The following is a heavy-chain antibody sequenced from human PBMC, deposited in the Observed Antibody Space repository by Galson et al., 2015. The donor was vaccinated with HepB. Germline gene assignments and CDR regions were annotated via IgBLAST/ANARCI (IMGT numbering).Heavy chain of an antibody. V-gene: IGHV1-69*13. CDR2: IIPIFGTA. CDR3: ARGVEYYYDSSGYYLH. D-gene: IGHD3-22*01. CDR1: GGTFSSYA. J-gene: IGHJ4*02. Sequence: SVKVSCKASGGTFSSYAISWVRQAPGQGLEWTGGIIPIFGTANYAQKFQGRVTITADESTSTAYMELSSLRSEDTAVYYCARGVEYYYDSSGYYLHWGQGTLVTVSS.